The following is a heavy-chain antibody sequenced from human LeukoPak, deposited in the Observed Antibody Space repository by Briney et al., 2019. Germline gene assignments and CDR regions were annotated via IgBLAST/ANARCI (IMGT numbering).Heavy chain of an antibody. D-gene: IGHD3-16*02. CDR2: IKKDGSEK. CDR1: GFAFGDYW. Sequence: PGGSLRLSCAASGFAFGDYWMTWVRQAPGKGLEWVANIKKDGSEKYYVASVRGRFTISRDNAKNSLYLQMNSLRAEDTAVYYCAREYDYVWGSYRSFDYWGQGTLVTVSS. J-gene: IGHJ4*02. CDR3: AREYDYVWGSYRSFDY. V-gene: IGHV3-7*01.